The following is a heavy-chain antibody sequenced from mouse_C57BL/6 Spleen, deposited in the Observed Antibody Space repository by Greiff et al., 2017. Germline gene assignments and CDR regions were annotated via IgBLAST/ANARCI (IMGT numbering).Heavy chain of an antibody. Sequence: QVQLQQPGAELVRPGTSVKLSCKASGYTFTSYWLHWVKQRPGQGLEWIGVIDPSDSYTNYNQKFKGKATLTVDTSSSTAYMQLSSLTSEDSAVYYCARRGGLGYAMDYWGQGTSVTVSS. J-gene: IGHJ4*01. CDR1: GYTFTSYW. V-gene: IGHV1-59*01. CDR3: ARRGGLGYAMDY. CDR2: IDPSDSYT.